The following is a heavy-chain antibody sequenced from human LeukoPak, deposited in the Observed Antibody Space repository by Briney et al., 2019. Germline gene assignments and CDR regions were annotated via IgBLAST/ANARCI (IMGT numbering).Heavy chain of an antibody. D-gene: IGHD2-2*02. CDR2: MNFNSGYT. V-gene: IGHV1-8*01. CDR1: GKFLSSHD. Sequence: ASVKVSCKASGKFLSSHDINWVRQAPGQGLEWMGWMNFNSGYTGYGQKFRDRDTLTRDSSTNTAYMELKSLTSEDTAVYYCARGDVVVLPAGIPHNWFDPWGQGTLVTVSS. J-gene: IGHJ5*02. CDR3: ARGDVVVLPAGIPHNWFDP.